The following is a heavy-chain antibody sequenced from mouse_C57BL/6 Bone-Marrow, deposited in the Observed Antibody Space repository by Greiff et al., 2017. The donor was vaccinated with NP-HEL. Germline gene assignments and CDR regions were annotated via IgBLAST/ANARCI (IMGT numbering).Heavy chain of an antibody. J-gene: IGHJ2*01. D-gene: IGHD4-1*01. CDR1: GYTFTSYW. CDR2: INPSNGGT. Sequence: QVQLQQPGTELVKPGASVKLSCKASGYTFTSYWMHWVKQRPGQGLEWIGNINPSNGGTNYNEKFKSKATLTVDKSSSTAYMQLSSLTSEDSAVYDCARLRYWEGYYFDYWGQGTTLTVSS. CDR3: ARLRYWEGYYFDY. V-gene: IGHV1-53*01.